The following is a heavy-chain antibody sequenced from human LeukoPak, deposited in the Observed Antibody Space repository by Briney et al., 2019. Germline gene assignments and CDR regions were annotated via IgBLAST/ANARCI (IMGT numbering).Heavy chain of an antibody. V-gene: IGHV3-74*01. J-gene: IGHJ5*02. Sequence: GGSLRLSCAASGFTFSGYWMHWVRQAAGKVLEWVSRINIDGATTNYADSVKGRFTISRDNAKNTLHLQMNSLRADDTAVYYCVRGAVGTGVWFDPWGQGTLVTVSS. CDR2: INIDGATT. D-gene: IGHD1-26*01. CDR1: GFTFSGYW. CDR3: VRGAVGTGVWFDP.